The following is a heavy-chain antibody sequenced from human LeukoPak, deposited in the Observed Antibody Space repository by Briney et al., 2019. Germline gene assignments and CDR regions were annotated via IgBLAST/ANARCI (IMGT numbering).Heavy chain of an antibody. Sequence: SETLSHTCAVYGGSFSGYYWSWIRQPPGKGLEWIGEINHSGSTNYNPSLKSRVTISVDTSKNQFSLKLSSVTAADTAVYYCARRYCSSTSCYYNWFDPWGQGTLVTVSS. V-gene: IGHV4-34*01. D-gene: IGHD2-2*01. CDR1: GGSFSGYY. CDR3: ARRYCSSTSCYYNWFDP. J-gene: IGHJ5*02. CDR2: INHSGST.